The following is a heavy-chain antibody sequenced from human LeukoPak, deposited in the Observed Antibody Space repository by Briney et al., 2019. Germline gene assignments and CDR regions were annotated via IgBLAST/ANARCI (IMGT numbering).Heavy chain of an antibody. V-gene: IGHV4-39*07. Sequence: SETLSLTCTVSGGSISSSSYYWGWIRQPPGKGLEWIGSIYYSGSTYYNPSLKSRVTISVDTSKNQFSLKLNSVTAADTAVYYCAREDSGWLTYWGQGTLVTVSS. D-gene: IGHD6-19*01. CDR3: AREDSGWLTY. CDR2: IYYSGST. CDR1: GGSISSSSYY. J-gene: IGHJ4*02.